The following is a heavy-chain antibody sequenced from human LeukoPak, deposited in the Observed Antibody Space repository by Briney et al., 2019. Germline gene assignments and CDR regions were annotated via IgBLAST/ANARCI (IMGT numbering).Heavy chain of an antibody. CDR2: IYLTGRS. J-gene: IGHJ5*01. V-gene: IGHV4-34*01. D-gene: IGHD3-10*01. CDR1: GGSFSGHY. Sequence: PSETLSLTSAVHGGSFSGHYWTWIRQPPGKGLEWIGEIYLTGRSTYNPSLTSRVTISKDSSKNQFPLSLGSVIAADTADYFCSRGENSGSYFSYFDSWAQGTPVTVSS. CDR3: SRGENSGSYFSYFDS.